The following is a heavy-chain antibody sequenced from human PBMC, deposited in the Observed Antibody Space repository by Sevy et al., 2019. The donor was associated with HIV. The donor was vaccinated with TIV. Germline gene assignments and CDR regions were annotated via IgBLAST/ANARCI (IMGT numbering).Heavy chain of an antibody. CDR1: GFTFSSYW. CDR3: ARGPAQLVRSFFDY. Sequence: GGSLRLSCAASGFTFSSYWMHWVRQAPGKGLEWVSRINSDGSSKSYADSVKGRFTISRDNAKNTLYLQMNSLRAEDTAVYYCARGPAQLVRSFFDYWGQGTLVTVSS. D-gene: IGHD6-13*01. V-gene: IGHV3-74*01. J-gene: IGHJ4*02. CDR2: INSDGSSK.